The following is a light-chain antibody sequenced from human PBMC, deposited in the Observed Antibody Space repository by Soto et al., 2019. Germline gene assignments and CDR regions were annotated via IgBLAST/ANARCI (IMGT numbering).Light chain of an antibody. CDR3: QQYGTSLT. J-gene: IGKJ2*01. Sequence: EIVLTQSPGTLSLSPGERATLSCRASQSVTNNYLAWYQHKPGQAPRCLIYGAAIRSTGIPDRFSGSGSGTDFTLTISRLEPESFAVDYCQQYGTSLTFGQGTKLEIK. V-gene: IGKV3-20*01. CDR2: GAA. CDR1: QSVTNNY.